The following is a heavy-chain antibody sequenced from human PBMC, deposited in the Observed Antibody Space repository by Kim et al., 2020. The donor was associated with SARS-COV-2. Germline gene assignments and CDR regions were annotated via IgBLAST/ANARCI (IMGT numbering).Heavy chain of an antibody. Sequence: GGSLRLSCAASGFTFSNYGMHWVRQAPGKGLEWVAVISNDGSNKYYVDSVKGRFTISRDNSKNTLFLQMNSLRAEDTAIYYCAKDRGYCSGGICLYVDSWCQGTLVTVSS. CDR2: ISNDGSNK. V-gene: IGHV3-30*18. J-gene: IGHJ4*02. CDR3: AKDRGYCSGGICLYVDS. CDR1: GFTFSNYG. D-gene: IGHD2-15*01.